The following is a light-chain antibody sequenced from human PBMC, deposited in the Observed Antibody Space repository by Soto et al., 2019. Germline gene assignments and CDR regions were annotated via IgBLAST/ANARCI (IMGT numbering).Light chain of an antibody. CDR1: QSISNW. J-gene: IGKJ1*01. CDR2: KAS. CDR3: QQYNSYPWT. Sequence: DIQMTQSPSTLSASVGERVTITCRASQSISNWLAWYQQNPGKAPKLLIYKASSLESGVPSRFSGSGSGTDFTLTISSLQPDDFATYYCQQYNSYPWTFGQGTKVDIK. V-gene: IGKV1-5*03.